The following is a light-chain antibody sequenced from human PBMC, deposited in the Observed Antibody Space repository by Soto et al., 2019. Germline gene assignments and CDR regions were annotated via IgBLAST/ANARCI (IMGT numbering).Light chain of an antibody. CDR2: GAS. J-gene: IGKJ1*01. CDR1: ESVINN. V-gene: IGKV3-15*01. CDR3: HLCGSTRT. Sequence: APLCVSPGERAPLSCRASESVINNLAWYQQKPGQAPRLFIYGASTRATGIPAKFSGSETRSDFALAITAVKILGSAVCYCHLCGSTRTFGQGTEVEIK.